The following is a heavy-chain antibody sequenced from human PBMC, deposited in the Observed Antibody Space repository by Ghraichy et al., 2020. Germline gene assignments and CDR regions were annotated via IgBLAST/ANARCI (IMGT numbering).Heavy chain of an antibody. V-gene: IGHV3-15*01. J-gene: IGHJ5*02. CDR1: GFTFSTAW. CDR3: TTLGLSDT. CDR2: IRSKADGGTT. D-gene: IGHD2/OR15-2a*01. Sequence: GESRNISCAASGFTFSTAWMSWVRQAPGKGLEWLGRIRSKADGGTTDYAATVKDRFFFSRDDSKDTLYLQMNSLKTEDTAVYYCTTLGLSDTWGQGTLVTVSS.